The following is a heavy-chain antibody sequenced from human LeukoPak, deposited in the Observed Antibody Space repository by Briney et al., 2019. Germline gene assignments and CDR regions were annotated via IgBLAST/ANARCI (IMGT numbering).Heavy chain of an antibody. J-gene: IGHJ5*02. V-gene: IGHV4-59*01. D-gene: IGHD3-10*01. CDR3: ARIGLGGGACWFDP. CDR1: GGSISSYY. CDR2: IHYSGRT. Sequence: SETLSLTCTVSGGSISSYYWSWIRQSPGKGLEWIGQIHYSGRTNYSPSLNSRVTISVDTYKNQFFLSLSSVTAADTAVYFCARIGLGGGACWFDPWGQGTLVTVSS.